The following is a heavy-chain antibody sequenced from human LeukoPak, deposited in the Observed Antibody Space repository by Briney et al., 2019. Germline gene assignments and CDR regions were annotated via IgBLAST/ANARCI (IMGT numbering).Heavy chain of an antibody. CDR2: IGASGGST. Sequence: PGGSLRLSCAASGFTFSSYAMSWVRQAPGKGLEWVSAIGASGGSTYYADSVKGRFTISRDNSKNTLYLQMNNLRAEDTAVYYCAKGLDMGDPLFDYWGQGTLVTVSS. CDR3: AKGLDMGDPLFDY. V-gene: IGHV3-23*01. CDR1: GFTFSSYA. J-gene: IGHJ4*02. D-gene: IGHD2-2*03.